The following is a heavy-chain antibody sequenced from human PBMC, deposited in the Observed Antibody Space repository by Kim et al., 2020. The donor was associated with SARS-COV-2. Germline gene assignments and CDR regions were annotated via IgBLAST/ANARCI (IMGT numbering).Heavy chain of an antibody. CDR3: ARDGWELLNAFDI. CDR2: ISSSSSTI. D-gene: IGHD1-26*01. Sequence: GGSLRLSCAASGFTFSSYSMNWVRQAPGKGLEWVSYISSSSSTIYYADSVKGRFTISRDNAKNSLYLQMNSLRAEDTAVYYCARDGWELLNAFDIWGQGTMVTVSS. CDR1: GFTFSSYS. V-gene: IGHV3-48*04. J-gene: IGHJ3*02.